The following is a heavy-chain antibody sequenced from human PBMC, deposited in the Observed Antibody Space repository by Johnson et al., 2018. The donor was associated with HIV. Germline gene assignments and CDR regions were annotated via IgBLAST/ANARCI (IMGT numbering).Heavy chain of an antibody. Sequence: MQLVESGGDLVKPGGSLRLSCAASGVTFSSYWMHWVRQAPGKGLVWVSRINSDGSSTSYADSVKGRFTISRDNSKNTTYLQMNSLRAEDTAVYYCAKDRDSYYPPTCAAFDIWCQGTMVTVSS. V-gene: IGHV3-74*01. CDR2: INSDGSST. CDR1: GVTFSSYW. J-gene: IGHJ3*02. D-gene: IGHD4-11*01. CDR3: AKDRDSYYPPTCAAFDI.